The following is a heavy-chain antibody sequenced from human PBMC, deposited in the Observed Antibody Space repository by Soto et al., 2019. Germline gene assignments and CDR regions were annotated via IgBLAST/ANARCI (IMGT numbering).Heavy chain of an antibody. CDR3: ARDPDDYGSGSYYPQYYYYYGMDV. D-gene: IGHD3-10*01. V-gene: IGHV1-69*13. J-gene: IGHJ6*02. CDR1: GGTFSSYA. Sequence: GASVKVSCKASGGTFSSYAISWVRQAPGQGLEWMGGIIPIFGTANYAQKFQGRVTITADESTSTAYMELSSLRSEDTAVYYCARDPDDYGSGSYYPQYYYYYGMDVWGQGTTVTVSS. CDR2: IIPIFGTA.